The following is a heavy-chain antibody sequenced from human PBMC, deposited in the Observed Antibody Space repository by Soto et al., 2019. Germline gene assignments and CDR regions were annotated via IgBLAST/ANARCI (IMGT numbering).Heavy chain of an antibody. Sequence: GWSPRLSCVSSVFIFIDYYMAWIRRAPGKGLEWVSYISDGGSYTNHGNSVRGRVSVSRDDARNSLYLQIKNLRVEDTGVYYCARAPGAVNSYAGVDVWGQGTTVTVSS. CDR2: ISDGGSYT. CDR3: ARAPGAVNSYAGVDV. D-gene: IGHD6-19*01. J-gene: IGHJ6*02. CDR1: VFIFIDYY. V-gene: IGHV3-11*05.